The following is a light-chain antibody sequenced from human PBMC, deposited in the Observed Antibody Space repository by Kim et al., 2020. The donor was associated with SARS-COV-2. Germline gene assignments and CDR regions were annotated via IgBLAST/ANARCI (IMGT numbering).Light chain of an antibody. V-gene: IGLV2-14*01. J-gene: IGLJ2*01. CDR3: SSYTSSSTYGV. Sequence: QSALTQPASVSGSPGQSITISCTGTSSDVGGYNYVSWYQQHPGKAPNLMIYDVSKRPSGVSNRFSGSKSGNKASLPISALQAEDEDAYYCSSYTSSSTYGVFGGGTQLTVL. CDR2: DVS. CDR1: SSDVGGYNY.